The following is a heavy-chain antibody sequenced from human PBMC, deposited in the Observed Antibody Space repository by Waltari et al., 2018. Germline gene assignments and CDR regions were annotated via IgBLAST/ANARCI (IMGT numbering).Heavy chain of an antibody. V-gene: IGHV4-38-2*01. CDR1: GYSISSGYY. CDR3: ARRPGATDAFDI. Sequence: QVQLQESGPGLVKPSETLSLTCAVSGYSISSGYYWGWTRQPPGKGLEWIGSIYHSGSTYYNPSLKSRVTISVDTSKNQFSLKLSSVTAADTAVYYCARRPGATDAFDIWGQGTMVTVSS. D-gene: IGHD1-26*01. CDR2: IYHSGST. J-gene: IGHJ3*02.